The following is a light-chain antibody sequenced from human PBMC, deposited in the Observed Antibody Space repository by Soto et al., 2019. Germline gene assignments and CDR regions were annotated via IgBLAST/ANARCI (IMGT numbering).Light chain of an antibody. J-gene: IGKJ4*01. CDR3: MQALQRGT. V-gene: IGKV2-28*01. CDR2: LGS. Sequence: EIVLTQSPGTLSLSPGERATLSCRASQSVSSSYLAWYQQKPGQSPQLLISLGSNRASGVPDRFSGSGSGTNFTLKISRVAAEDVGIYYCMQALQRGTFGGGTKVDIK. CDR1: QSVSSSY.